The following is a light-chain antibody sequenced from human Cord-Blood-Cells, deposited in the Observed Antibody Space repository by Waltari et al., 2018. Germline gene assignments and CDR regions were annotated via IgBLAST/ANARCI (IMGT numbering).Light chain of an antibody. CDR2: DVS. CDR3: SSYTSSSTWV. CDR1: SSAVAGYTN. Sequence: QSALTQPASVSGSPGQSITIPCTGPSSAVAGYTNVSWYQQHPGKAPKLMIYDVSNRPSGVSNRFSGSKSGNTASLTISGLQAEDEADYYCSSYTSSSTWVFGGGTKLTVL. J-gene: IGLJ3*02. V-gene: IGLV2-14*01.